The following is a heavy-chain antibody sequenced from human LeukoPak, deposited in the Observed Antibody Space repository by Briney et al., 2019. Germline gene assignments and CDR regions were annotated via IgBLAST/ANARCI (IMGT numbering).Heavy chain of an antibody. CDR2: IYYSGST. Sequence: SETLSLTCTVSGGSISSYYWSWIRQPPGKGLEWIGYIYYSGSTNYNPSLKSRVTISVDTSKSQFSLKLSSVTAADTAVYYCARHRTSKGSFDYWGQGTLVTVSS. CDR1: GGSISSYY. D-gene: IGHD3-10*01. J-gene: IGHJ4*02. V-gene: IGHV4-59*08. CDR3: ARHRTSKGSFDY.